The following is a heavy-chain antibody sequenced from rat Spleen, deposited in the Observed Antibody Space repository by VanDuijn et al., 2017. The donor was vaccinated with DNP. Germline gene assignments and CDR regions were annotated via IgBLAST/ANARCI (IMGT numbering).Heavy chain of an antibody. J-gene: IGHJ4*01. Sequence: EVHLVESGGGLVQPGRSLKLSCVASGFTFKNHDLAWFRQAPTTGLEWVASINSDGGNTYCQDSVKGRFTISRDNAENTVYLQMNSLRSEDTATYYCTKDLQWYAMDAWGQGTSVTVSS. CDR1: GFTFKNHD. V-gene: IGHV5S13*01. CDR3: TKDLQWYAMDA. CDR2: INSDGGNT. D-gene: IGHD1-1*01.